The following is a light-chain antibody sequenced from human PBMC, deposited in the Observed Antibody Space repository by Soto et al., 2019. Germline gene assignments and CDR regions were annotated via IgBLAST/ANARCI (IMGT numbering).Light chain of an antibody. CDR2: GAS. V-gene: IGKV3-20*01. Sequence: DIVLTQSPDTLSLSPGERATLSCRASQSVSSSNFAWYQQKPAQAPRLLIYGASRRAPGIPERFSGSGSGTDFTLTISRLEPEDFAVYYCQQYLTSPTTFGQGTKVEIQ. CDR1: QSVSSSN. J-gene: IGKJ1*01. CDR3: QQYLTSPTT.